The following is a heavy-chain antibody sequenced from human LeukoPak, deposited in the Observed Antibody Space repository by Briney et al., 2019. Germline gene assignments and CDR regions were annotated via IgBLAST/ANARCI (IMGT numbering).Heavy chain of an antibody. D-gene: IGHD3-9*01. CDR1: GGTFSSYA. CDR3: ASHYDILTGYYNVDAFDI. Sequence: SVKVSCKASGGTFSSYAISWVRQAPGQRLEWMGRIIPIFGTANYAQKFQGRVTITTDESTSTAYMELSSLRSEDTAVYYCASHYDILTGYYNVDAFDISGQGTMVTVSS. CDR2: IIPIFGTA. V-gene: IGHV1-69*05. J-gene: IGHJ3*02.